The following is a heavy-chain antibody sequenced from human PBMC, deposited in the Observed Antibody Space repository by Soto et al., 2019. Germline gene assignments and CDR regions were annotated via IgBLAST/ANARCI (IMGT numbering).Heavy chain of an antibody. CDR1: GFTFTSSA. CDR3: AAGSIRRSGSLDWFDP. J-gene: IGHJ5*02. Sequence: SVKVSCKASGFTFTSSAVQWVRQARGQRLEWIGWIVVGSGNTNYAQKFQGRVTITRDMSTSTAYMELSSLRSEDTAVYYCAAGSIRRSGSLDWFDPWGQGTLVTVSS. CDR2: IVVGSGNT. V-gene: IGHV1-58*01. D-gene: IGHD3-10*01.